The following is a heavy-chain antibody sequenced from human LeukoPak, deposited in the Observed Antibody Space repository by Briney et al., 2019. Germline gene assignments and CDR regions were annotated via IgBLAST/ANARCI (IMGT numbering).Heavy chain of an antibody. CDR2: MNPNSGNT. CDR3: ARGLLRRITIFGVVIHYYFDY. D-gene: IGHD3-3*01. Sequence: ASVKVSCKASGYTFTSYDINWVRQATGQGLEWMGWMNPNSGNTGYAQKFQGRVTITRNTSISTAYMELSSLRSEDTAVYYCARGLLRRITIFGVVIHYYFDYWGQGTLVTVDS. V-gene: IGHV1-8*03. CDR1: GYTFTSYD. J-gene: IGHJ4*02.